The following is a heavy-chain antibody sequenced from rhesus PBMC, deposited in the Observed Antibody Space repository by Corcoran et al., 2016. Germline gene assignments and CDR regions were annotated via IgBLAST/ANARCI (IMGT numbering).Heavy chain of an antibody. J-gene: IGHJ2*01. D-gene: IGHD5-42*01. V-gene: IGHV4S14*01. CDR3: ARVGSSWSEWDTVGTEWYFDL. CDR2: SNGSGGSN. CDR1: GYSISRVYY. Sequence: QVQLQESGPGLVKPSETLSLTCAVSGYSISRVYYWGLIRQLPGTGLEWMGSSNGSGGSNYLYPSLKIRFTLSVDTSNIQFSLKLSSVTAADTAVYYCARVGSSWSEWDTVGTEWYFDLWGPGTPITISS.